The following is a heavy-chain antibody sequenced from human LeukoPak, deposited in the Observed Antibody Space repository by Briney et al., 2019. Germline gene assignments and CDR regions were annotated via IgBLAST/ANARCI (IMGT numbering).Heavy chain of an antibody. CDR1: GYILNETS. D-gene: IGHD1-26*01. V-gene: IGHV1-24*01. Sequence: ASVKVSCKVSGYILNETSIHWVRQAPGKGLEWMGGVDPEEGETIYAQKFQGRVTMTEDTSTETAYLEVSSLRSDDTAVYYCARDLYSGTYWYFESWGQGTLVTVSS. CDR3: ARDLYSGTYWYFES. CDR2: VDPEEGET. J-gene: IGHJ4*02.